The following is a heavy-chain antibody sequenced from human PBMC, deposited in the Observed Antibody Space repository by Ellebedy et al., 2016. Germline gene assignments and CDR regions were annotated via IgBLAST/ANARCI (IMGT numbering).Heavy chain of an antibody. CDR2: LYYNGTT. CDR1: GYSISSPNYY. CDR3: ARHTIVGATNFDY. V-gene: IGHV4-39*01. D-gene: IGHD1-26*01. Sequence: SETLSLTCTVSGYSISSPNYYWGWIRQSPGKGLEWIGTLYYNGTTFYSPSLKSRATISLHASENQFSLKLSSVTAEDTAVYYCARHTIVGATNFDYWGQGILVTVSS. J-gene: IGHJ4*02.